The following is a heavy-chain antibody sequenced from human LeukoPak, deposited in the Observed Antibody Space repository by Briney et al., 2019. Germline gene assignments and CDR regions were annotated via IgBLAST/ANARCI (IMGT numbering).Heavy chain of an antibody. D-gene: IGHD5-18*01. Sequence: SETLSLTCAVYGGSFGGYYWSWIRQPPGKGLKWIGEINHSGSTNYNPSPKSRVTISVDTSKNQFSLKLSSVTAADTAVYYCAKPADTAMGFDYWGQGTLVTVSS. CDR3: AKPADTAMGFDY. CDR2: INHSGST. V-gene: IGHV4-34*01. J-gene: IGHJ4*02. CDR1: GGSFGGYY.